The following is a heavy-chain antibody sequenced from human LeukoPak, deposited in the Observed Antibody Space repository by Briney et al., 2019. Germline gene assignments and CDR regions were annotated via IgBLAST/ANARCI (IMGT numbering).Heavy chain of an antibody. J-gene: IGHJ3*01. V-gene: IGHV3-15*01. CDR1: GFTFINAW. D-gene: IGHD3-22*01. CDR3: TTDPRYYDNSGYYYLVEAFDV. Sequence: GSLRLSCAASGFTFINAWMSWVRQAPGKGLEWVGHIKSKTDGGTTDYGAPVNGRFTISRDDSKNTVYLQMNSLKTEDTAVYYCTTDPRYYDNSGYYYLVEAFDVWGQGTKVIVSS. CDR2: IKSKTDGGTT.